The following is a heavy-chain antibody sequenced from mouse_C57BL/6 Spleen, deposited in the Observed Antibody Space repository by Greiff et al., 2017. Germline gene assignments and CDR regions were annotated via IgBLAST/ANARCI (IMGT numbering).Heavy chain of an antibody. J-gene: IGHJ3*01. CDR2: IWRGGST. CDR1: GFSLTSYG. D-gene: IGHD1-1*01. Sequence: VQLVESGPGLVQPSQSLSITCTVSGFSLTSYGVHWVRQSPGTGLAWLGVIWRGGSTDYTAAFMSRLSITKDNSKSQVFFKMNSLQADYTAIYYCAIDYYGSSYLAWFAYWGQGTLVTVSA. V-gene: IGHV2-5*01. CDR3: AIDYYGSSYLAWFAY.